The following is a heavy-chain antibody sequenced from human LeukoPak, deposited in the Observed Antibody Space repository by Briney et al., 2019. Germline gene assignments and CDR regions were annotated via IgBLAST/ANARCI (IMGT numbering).Heavy chain of an antibody. D-gene: IGHD3-10*01. J-gene: IGHJ4*02. V-gene: IGHV1-2*04. CDR3: ARANYYGSIGDAFDI. CDR1: GYPFTGYF. Sequence: ASVNVSCKASGYPFTGYFIHWVRQAPGLGLEWMGWINPNSGGTNYAQKFQGWVTMTRDTSINTAYMELSSLKSDDTAVYYCARANYYGSIGDAFDIWGQGTLVTVSS. CDR2: INPNSGGT.